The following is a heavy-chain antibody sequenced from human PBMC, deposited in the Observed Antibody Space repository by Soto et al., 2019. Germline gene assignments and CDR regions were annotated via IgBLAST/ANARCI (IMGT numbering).Heavy chain of an antibody. CDR2: IYWDDNK. D-gene: IGHD2-2*01. J-gene: IGHJ4*02. CDR1: GFSPITGGLG. V-gene: IGHV2-5*02. Sequence: SGPTLMPTTQPLIRTCTFSGFSPITGGLGGGWIRQPPGKTLEWLAVIYWDDNKLYSPSLKSRLTITKDTSKNQVVLTMANMDPVDTATYYCAHRRSTSYYDYWGQ. CDR3: AHRRSTSYYDY.